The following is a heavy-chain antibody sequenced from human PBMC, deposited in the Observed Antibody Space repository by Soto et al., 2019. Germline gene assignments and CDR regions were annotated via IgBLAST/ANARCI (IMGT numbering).Heavy chain of an antibody. J-gene: IGHJ4*02. CDR3: ARDALRRTTGRAYYDFWSGSRCYFDY. Sequence: ASVKVSGTASGYTFTGYYMHCVRQAPGQGLEWMGWINPNSGGTNYAQKFQGWVTMTRDTSISTAYMELSRLRSDDTAVYYCARDALRRTTGRAYYDFWSGSRCYFDYWGQGTLVTVSS. CDR2: INPNSGGT. D-gene: IGHD3-3*01. V-gene: IGHV1-2*04. CDR1: GYTFTGYY.